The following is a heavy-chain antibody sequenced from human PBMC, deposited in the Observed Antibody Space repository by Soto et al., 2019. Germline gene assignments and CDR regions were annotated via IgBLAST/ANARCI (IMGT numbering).Heavy chain of an antibody. Sequence: QVQLVQSGAEVKKPGSSVKVSCKASGGTFSSYTISWVRQAPGQGLEWMGRIIPILGIANYAQKFQGRVTITADKSTSTAYMELSSLRSEDTAVYYCASITMVRGVWRKGDAFDIWGQVTMVNVSS. CDR2: IIPILGIA. CDR1: GGTFSSYT. D-gene: IGHD3-10*01. V-gene: IGHV1-69*02. J-gene: IGHJ3*02. CDR3: ASITMVRGVWRKGDAFDI.